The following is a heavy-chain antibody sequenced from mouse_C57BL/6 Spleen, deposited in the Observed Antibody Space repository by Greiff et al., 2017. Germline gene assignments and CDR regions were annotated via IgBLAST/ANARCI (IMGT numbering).Heavy chain of an antibody. CDR3: ARNYGNDDAMDD. CDR1: GFNITDYY. Sequence: EVQVVESGAELVKPGASVKLSCTASGFNITDYYMHWVKQRTEQGLEWIGRIDPEDGEPKYAPNFQGKATITADTSSNTAYLQLSSLTSEDTAVYYGARNYGNDDAMDDWGQGTSVTVSS. J-gene: IGHJ4*01. CDR2: IDPEDGEP. D-gene: IGHD2-2*01. V-gene: IGHV14-2*01.